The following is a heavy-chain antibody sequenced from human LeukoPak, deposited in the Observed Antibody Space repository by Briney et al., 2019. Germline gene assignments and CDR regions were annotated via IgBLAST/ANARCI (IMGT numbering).Heavy chain of an antibody. J-gene: IGHJ4*02. D-gene: IGHD6-6*01. CDR1: GFTFSSYS. Sequence: GGSLRLSCAASGFTFSSYSMNWVRQAPGKGLEWVSSISSSSSYIYYADSVKGRFTISRDNAKNSLYLQMNSLRAEDTAVYYCAAVEYSSSSGFDYWGQGTLVTVSS. CDR2: ISSSSSYI. CDR3: AAVEYSSSSGFDY. V-gene: IGHV3-21*01.